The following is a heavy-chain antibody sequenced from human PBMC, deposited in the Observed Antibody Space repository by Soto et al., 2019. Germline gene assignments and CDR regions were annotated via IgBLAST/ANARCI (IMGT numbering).Heavy chain of an antibody. CDR1: GGSISSGDYY. CDR2: IYYSGST. V-gene: IGHV4-30-4*01. D-gene: IGHD3-10*01. CDR3: ARGNYYGSGSYTRRAWYFDD. J-gene: IGHJ4*02. Sequence: SETLSLTCTVSGGSISSGDYYWSWIRQPPGKGLEWIGYIYYSGSTYYNPSLKSRVTISVDTSKNQFSLKLSSVTAADTAVYYCARGNYYGSGSYTRRAWYFDDWGQGTLVTVSS.